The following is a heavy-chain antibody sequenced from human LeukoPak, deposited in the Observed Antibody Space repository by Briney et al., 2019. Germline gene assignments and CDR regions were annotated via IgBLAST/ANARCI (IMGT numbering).Heavy chain of an antibody. Sequence: GGSLRLSCAASGFTFSNAWMSWVRQAPGKGLEWVGRIKSKTDGGTTDYAAPVKGRFTISRDDSKNTLYLQMNSLKTEDTAVYYCITASGYAWYYYYYYGMDVWGKGTTVTVSS. CDR3: ITASGYAWYYYYYYGMDV. D-gene: IGHD5-12*01. CDR1: GFTFSNAW. CDR2: IKSKTDGGTT. J-gene: IGHJ6*04. V-gene: IGHV3-15*01.